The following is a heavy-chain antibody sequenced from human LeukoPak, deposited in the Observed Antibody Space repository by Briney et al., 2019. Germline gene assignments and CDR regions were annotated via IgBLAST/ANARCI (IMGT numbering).Heavy chain of an antibody. D-gene: IGHD4-17*01. V-gene: IGHV4-34*01. J-gene: IGHJ4*02. CDR3: ARDSGDYGDYFDY. CDR1: GGSFSGYY. Sequence: SETLSLICAVYGGSFSGYYWSWIRQPPGKGLEWIGEINHSGSTNYNPSLKSRVTISVDTSKNQFSLKLSSVTAADTAVYYCARDSGDYGDYFDYWGQGTLVTVSS. CDR2: INHSGST.